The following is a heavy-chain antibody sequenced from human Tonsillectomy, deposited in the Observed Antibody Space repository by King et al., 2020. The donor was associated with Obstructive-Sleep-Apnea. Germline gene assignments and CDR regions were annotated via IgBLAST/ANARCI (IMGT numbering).Heavy chain of an antibody. CDR2: ISYEGINK. D-gene: IGHD3-10*01. J-gene: IGHJ4*02. CDR3: ARDLKDYYGSGSY. Sequence: VQLVESGGGVVQPGRSLRLSCAASGFTFSTYAIHWVRQAPGKGLEWVATISYEGINKNYADSVKGRFTISRDNSKNTVYLEMNSLRAEDTAVYYCARDLKDYYGSGSYWGQGTLVTVSS. V-gene: IGHV3-30*04. CDR1: GFTFSTYA.